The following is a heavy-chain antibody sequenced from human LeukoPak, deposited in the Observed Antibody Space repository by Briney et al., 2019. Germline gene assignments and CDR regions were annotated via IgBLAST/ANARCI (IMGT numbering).Heavy chain of an antibody. J-gene: IGHJ4*02. CDR1: GGSTRSYY. D-gene: IGHD1-26*01. V-gene: IGHV4-59*01. CDR2: IYYSGST. CDR3: ARDRSLDY. Sequence: PSETLSLTCTVSGGSTRSYYWSWIRQPPGKGLEWIGYIYYSGSTNYNPSLKSRVTISVDTSKNQFSLKLSSVTAADAAVYYCARDRSLDYWGQGTLVTVSS.